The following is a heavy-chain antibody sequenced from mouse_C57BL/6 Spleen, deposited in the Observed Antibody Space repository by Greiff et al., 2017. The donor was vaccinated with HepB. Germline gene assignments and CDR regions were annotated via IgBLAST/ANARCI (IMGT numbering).Heavy chain of an antibody. V-gene: IGHV5-12*01. Sequence: EVKLVESGGGLVQPGGSLKLSCAASGFTFSDYYMYWVRQTPEKRLEWVAYISNGGGSTYYPDTVKGRFTISRDNAKNTLYLQMSRLKSEDTAMYYCARQNSPYYAMDYWGQGTSVTVSS. CDR2: ISNGGGST. J-gene: IGHJ4*01. CDR3: ARQNSPYYAMDY. CDR1: GFTFSDYY.